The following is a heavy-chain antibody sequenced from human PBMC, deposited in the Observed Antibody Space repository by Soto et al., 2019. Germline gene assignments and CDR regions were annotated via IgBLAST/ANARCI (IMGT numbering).Heavy chain of an antibody. CDR1: GGSISSYY. V-gene: IGHV4-59*01. D-gene: IGHD2-15*01. CDR2: VYYSGST. CDR3: ARALNPGSGRFDY. J-gene: IGHJ4*02. Sequence: QVQLQESGPGLVKPSETLSLTCTVSGGSISSYYWSWIRQPPGKGLEWIGYVYYSGSTNYNPSLKSRGTISVDTSKNQCSLKLSSVTAADTAVYSCARALNPGSGRFDYWGQGTLVTVSS.